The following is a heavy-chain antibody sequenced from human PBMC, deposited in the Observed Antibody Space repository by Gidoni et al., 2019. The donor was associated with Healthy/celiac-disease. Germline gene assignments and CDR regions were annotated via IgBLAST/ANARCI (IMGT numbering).Heavy chain of an antibody. J-gene: IGHJ4*02. CDR1: GFTFSAYY. V-gene: IGHV3-11*01. CDR3: ARDRFYYYDSSGYPDY. D-gene: IGHD3-22*01. Sequence: QVQLVESGGGLVKPGGSLRLPCAASGFTFSAYYMSGIRQAPGKGLEWVSYISSSGSTIYYADSVKGRFTISRDNAKNSLYLQMNSLRAEDTAVYYCARDRFYYYDSSGYPDYWGQGTLVTVSS. CDR2: ISSSGSTI.